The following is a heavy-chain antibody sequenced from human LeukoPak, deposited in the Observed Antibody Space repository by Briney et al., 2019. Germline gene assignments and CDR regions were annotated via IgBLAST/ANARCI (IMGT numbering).Heavy chain of an antibody. CDR1: GYTFTSYY. CDR2: INPSGGST. CDR3: ARADGYCTNGVCYKGPRKYYFDY. D-gene: IGHD2-8*01. V-gene: IGHV1-46*01. J-gene: IGHJ4*02. Sequence: ASVKVSCKASGYTFTSYYMHWVRQAPGQGLEWMGIINPSGGSTSYAQKFQDRVTMTRDTSTSTVYMELSSLRSEDTAVYYCARADGYCTNGVCYKGPRKYYFDYWGQGTLVTVSS.